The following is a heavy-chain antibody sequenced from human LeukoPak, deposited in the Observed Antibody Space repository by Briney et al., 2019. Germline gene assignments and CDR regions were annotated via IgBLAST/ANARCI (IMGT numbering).Heavy chain of an antibody. Sequence: SETLSLTCTVSGGSISSYYRSWIRQPPGKGLEWIGYIYYSGSTNYNPSLKSRVTISVDTSKNQFSLKLSSVTAADTAVYYCARVAAAGTGDAFDIWGQGTMATVSS. CDR3: ARVAAAGTGDAFDI. CDR1: GGSISSYY. V-gene: IGHV4-59*01. D-gene: IGHD6-13*01. J-gene: IGHJ3*02. CDR2: IYYSGST.